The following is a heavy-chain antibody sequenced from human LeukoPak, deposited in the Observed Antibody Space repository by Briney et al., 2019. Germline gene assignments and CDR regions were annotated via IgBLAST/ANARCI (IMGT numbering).Heavy chain of an antibody. D-gene: IGHD6-13*01. J-gene: IGHJ4*02. CDR3: ARDQGSLTRSWYTGY. CDR2: INPNSGGT. CDR1: GYTFTGYY. V-gene: IGHV1-2*06. Sequence: ASVKVSCKASGYTFTGYYMHWVRQAPGQGLEWMGRINPNSGGTNYAQKFQGRVTMTRDTSISTAYMELSRVRSDDTAVYFCARDQGSLTRSWYTGYWGQGTQVTVSS.